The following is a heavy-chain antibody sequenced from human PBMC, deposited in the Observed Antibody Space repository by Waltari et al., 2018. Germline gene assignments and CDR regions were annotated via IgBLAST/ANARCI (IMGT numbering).Heavy chain of an antibody. J-gene: IGHJ6*03. Sequence: QVQLKQLGAGLLKPSETLSLTCAVYGGSFSGYYRSWFGQTPGKGLEWIGEINHIGSTNYNPSLKSRVTISVDTSKNQFSLKLSSVTAADTAVYYCARVFSGYYYNYYYYMDVWGKGTTVTVSS. V-gene: IGHV4-34*01. CDR3: ARVFSGYYYNYYYYMDV. CDR2: INHIGST. D-gene: IGHD3-22*01. CDR1: GGSFSGYY.